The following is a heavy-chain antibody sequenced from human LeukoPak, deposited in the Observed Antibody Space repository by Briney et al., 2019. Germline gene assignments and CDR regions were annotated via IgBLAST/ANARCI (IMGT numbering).Heavy chain of an antibody. D-gene: IGHD1-26*01. V-gene: IGHV3-48*03. CDR2: ISSSGSTK. CDR3: ARDEVGAATPFGDY. Sequence: GGSLRLSCAASGFSFSSYEMNLVRQAPGKALEWVSYISSSGSTKYYADSVKGRFTISRDNAKNSLYLQMNSLRAEDTAVYYCARDEVGAATPFGDYWGPGILVTVSS. J-gene: IGHJ4*02. CDR1: GFSFSSYE.